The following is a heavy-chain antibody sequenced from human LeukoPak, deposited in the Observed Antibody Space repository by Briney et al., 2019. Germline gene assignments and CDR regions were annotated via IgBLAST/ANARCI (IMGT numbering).Heavy chain of an antibody. CDR3: AREILAAAGRGYHYDMDV. CDR1: GYTFTSYG. V-gene: IGHV1-18*01. J-gene: IGHJ6*02. Sequence: ASVKVSCKASGYTFTSYGISWVRQAPGQGLEWMGWISAYNGNTNYAQKLQGRVTMTTDTSTSTAYMELRSLRSDDTAVYYCAREILAAAGRGYHYDMDVWGQGTTVTVSS. CDR2: ISAYNGNT. D-gene: IGHD6-13*01.